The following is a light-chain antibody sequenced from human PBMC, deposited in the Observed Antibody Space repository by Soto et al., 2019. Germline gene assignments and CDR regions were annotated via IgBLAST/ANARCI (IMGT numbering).Light chain of an antibody. CDR2: DVN. Sequence: QSALTQPASVSGSPGQSITISCTGTSSDIGAYNFVSWYQHHPGKAPKLMLYDVNIRPSGVSNRFSGSKSGNTASLTISGLQAEDEADYYCTSWTTSTTMIFGGGTKHTVL. CDR3: TSWTTSTTMI. CDR1: SSDIGAYNF. V-gene: IGLV2-14*03. J-gene: IGLJ2*01.